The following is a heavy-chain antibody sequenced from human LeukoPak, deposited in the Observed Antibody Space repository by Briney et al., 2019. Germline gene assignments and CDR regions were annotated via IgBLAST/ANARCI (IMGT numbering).Heavy chain of an antibody. J-gene: IGHJ4*02. CDR1: GGSISSYY. CDR3: ARHRAACGYFDY. V-gene: IGHV4-4*09. D-gene: IGHD2-21*01. Sequence: PSETLSLTCTVSGGSISSYYWSWIRQPPGKGLEWIGYIYTSGSTNYNPSLKSRVTISVDTSKNQFSLKLSSVTAADTAVYYCARHRAACGYFDYWGQGTLVTVSS. CDR2: IYTSGST.